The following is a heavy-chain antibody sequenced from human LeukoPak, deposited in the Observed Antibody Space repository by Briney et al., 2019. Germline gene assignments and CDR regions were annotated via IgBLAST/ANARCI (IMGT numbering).Heavy chain of an antibody. CDR1: GYTFTSYY. V-gene: IGHV1-46*01. Sequence: ASVKVSCKASGYTFTSYYMHWVRQAPGQGLEWMGLINPSGGSTSYAQKFQGGVTMTRDTSTSTVYMELSSLRSEDTAVYYCARGDYGDQYYMDVWGKGTTVTVSS. J-gene: IGHJ6*03. D-gene: IGHD4-17*01. CDR2: INPSGGST. CDR3: ARGDYGDQYYMDV.